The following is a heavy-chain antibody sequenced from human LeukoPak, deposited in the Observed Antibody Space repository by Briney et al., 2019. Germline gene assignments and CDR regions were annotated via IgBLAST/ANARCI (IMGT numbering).Heavy chain of an antibody. Sequence: GRSLRLSCAASGFTFSSYGMHWVRQAPGKGLEWEAVIWYDGSNKYYADSVKGRFTISRDNSKNTLYLQMNSLRAEDTAVYYCARDLKQWLVGGGDGMDVWGKGTTVTVSS. V-gene: IGHV3-33*01. CDR3: ARDLKQWLVGGGDGMDV. D-gene: IGHD6-19*01. J-gene: IGHJ6*04. CDR2: IWYDGSNK. CDR1: GFTFSSYG.